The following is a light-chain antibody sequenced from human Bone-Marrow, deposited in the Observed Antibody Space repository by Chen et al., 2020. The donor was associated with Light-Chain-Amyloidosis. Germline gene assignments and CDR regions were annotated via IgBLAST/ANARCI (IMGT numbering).Light chain of an antibody. CDR1: QSILYSSKNKTY. CDR2: WAS. J-gene: IGKJ1*01. V-gene: IGKV4-1*01. Sequence: DIVMTQSPDALDGSLGERATINFRSSQSILYSSKNKTYLAWYQQKPGQSPKMIIYWASTRESGVPDRFSVGGSETDFTLTISSLQAGDVAVYYCHKYFSTPPTFGQGTKVEVK. CDR3: HKYFSTPPT.